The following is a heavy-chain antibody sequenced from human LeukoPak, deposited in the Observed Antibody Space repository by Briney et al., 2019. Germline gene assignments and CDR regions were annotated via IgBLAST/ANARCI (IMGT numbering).Heavy chain of an antibody. J-gene: IGHJ6*02. Sequence: GGSLRLSCAASGFSFSSYAMSWVRQAPGKGLEWVSAISVSGGNTFYADSVKGRFTISRDNSKNTLYLQMNSLRAEDTALYYCAKDTHSSGWSYYYYYYGMDVWGQGTTVTVSS. D-gene: IGHD6-19*01. CDR1: GFSFSSYA. CDR3: AKDTHSSGWSYYYYYYGMDV. V-gene: IGHV3-23*01. CDR2: ISVSGGNT.